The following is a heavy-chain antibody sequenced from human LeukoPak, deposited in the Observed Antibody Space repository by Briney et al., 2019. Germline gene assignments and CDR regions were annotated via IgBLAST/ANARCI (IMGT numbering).Heavy chain of an antibody. V-gene: IGHV1-69*04. CDR2: TIPIRGMT. Sequence: SVKVSCKISGGTFGSYGISWVRQAPGQGLEWMGRTIPIRGMTNYAQKFQGRVTITADTSTSAAYMELSSLTSEDTAVYFCARGPYDGTFYFDSWGQGTLVIVSS. CDR3: ARGPYDGTFYFDS. CDR1: GGTFGSYG. D-gene: IGHD3-16*01. J-gene: IGHJ4*02.